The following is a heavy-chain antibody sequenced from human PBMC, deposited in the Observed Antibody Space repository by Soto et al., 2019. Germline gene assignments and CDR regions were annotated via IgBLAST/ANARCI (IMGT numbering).Heavy chain of an antibody. Sequence: PGGPMRHSCAASGFTVSSNDMSWVSQAPGKGLEWVSVIYSGGTTYYADSVKGRFTISRDNSKNTLYLQMNSLRAEDTAVYYCARASRNYYDRSGYLSYSAYWGQGTLVTVSS. CDR2: IYSGGTT. V-gene: IGHV3-66*01. CDR1: GFTVSSND. J-gene: IGHJ4*02. CDR3: ARASRNYYDRSGYLSYSAY. D-gene: IGHD3-22*01.